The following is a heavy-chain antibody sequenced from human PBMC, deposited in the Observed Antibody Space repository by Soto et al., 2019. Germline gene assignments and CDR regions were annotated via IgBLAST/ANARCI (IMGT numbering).Heavy chain of an antibody. J-gene: IGHJ4*02. CDR2: ISWNSGNI. Sequence: PGGSLRLSCAASGFTFDNYAMHWVRQAPGKGLEWVSGISWNSGNIGYADSVKGRFTIARDNAKTSLYLEMNSLRAEDTALYYCAKSLKIFGLATTRSGPLDSWGQGALVTASS. D-gene: IGHD3-3*01. CDR3: AKSLKIFGLATTRSGPLDS. V-gene: IGHV3-9*01. CDR1: GFTFDNYA.